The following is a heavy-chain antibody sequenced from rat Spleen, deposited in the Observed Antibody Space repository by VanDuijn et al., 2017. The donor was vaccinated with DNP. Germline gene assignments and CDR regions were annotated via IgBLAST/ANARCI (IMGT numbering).Heavy chain of an antibody. CDR1: GFNFNDYW. Sequence: EVKLVESGGGLVQPGRSLKLSCAASGFNFNDYWMGWVRQAPGKGLEWLGEINEDSSIINYTPSLKDKISFSRDNVKNTLYLQMSRLGSEDTGIYYCVTRGDPYDNWFAYWGRGTLVTVSS. D-gene: IGHD4-2*01. J-gene: IGHJ3*01. CDR3: VTRGDPYDNWFAY. CDR2: INEDSSII. V-gene: IGHV4-2*01.